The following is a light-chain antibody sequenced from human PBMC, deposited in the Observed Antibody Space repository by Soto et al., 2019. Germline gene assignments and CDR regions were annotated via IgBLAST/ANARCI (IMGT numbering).Light chain of an antibody. CDR2: GAS. CDR3: QQCNTWPLT. J-gene: IGKJ4*01. V-gene: IGKV3-15*01. CDR1: QSVSST. Sequence: EIVMAQSPATLSVSPGERATLSCRASQSVSSTLAWYQQKPGQAPWLLIYGASTRATGVPARFSGSGSGTEFTLTISSLQSEDFAVYYCQQCNTWPLTFGGGTKVDIK.